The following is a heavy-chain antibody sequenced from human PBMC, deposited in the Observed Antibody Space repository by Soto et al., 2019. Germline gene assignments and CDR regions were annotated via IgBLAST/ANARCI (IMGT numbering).Heavy chain of an antibody. CDR1: GGTFSSYT. J-gene: IGHJ4*02. D-gene: IGHD4-4*01. CDR3: ASTDYSNYGGLLFDY. CDR2: IIPILGIA. V-gene: IGHV1-69*02. Sequence: GASVKVSCKASGGTFSSYTISWVRQAPGQGLEWMGRIIPILGIANYAQKFQGRVTITADKSTSTAYMELSSLRSEDTAVYYCASTDYSNYGGLLFDYWGQGTLVTVSS.